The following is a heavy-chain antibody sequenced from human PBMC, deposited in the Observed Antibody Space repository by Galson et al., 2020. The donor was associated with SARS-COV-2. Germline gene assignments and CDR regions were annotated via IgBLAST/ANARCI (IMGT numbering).Heavy chain of an antibody. Sequence: SETLSLTCTVSGGSISSGGYYWSWIRQHPGKGLEWIGYIYYSGSTYYNPSLKSRVTISVDTSKNQFSLKLSSVTAADTAVYSCARARRQQLVINWFDPWGQGTLVTVSS. V-gene: IGHV4-31*03. CDR3: ARARRQQLVINWFDP. CDR2: IYYSGST. CDR1: GGSISSGGYY. D-gene: IGHD6-13*01. J-gene: IGHJ5*02.